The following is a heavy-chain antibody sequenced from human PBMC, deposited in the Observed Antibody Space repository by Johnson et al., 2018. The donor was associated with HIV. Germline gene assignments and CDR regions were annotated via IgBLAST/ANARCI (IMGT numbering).Heavy chain of an antibody. CDR3: AIIWNHTFDI. D-gene: IGHD1-14*01. CDR2: ISYDGSEK. CDR1: GFTFSSYG. V-gene: IGHV3-30*03. J-gene: IGHJ3*02. Sequence: QVQLVESVGGVVQPGRSLRLSCAASGFTFSSYGMNWVRQAPGKGLEWVAVISYDGSEKYYVDSVKGRFTISRDNAKNSLYLQMNSLRAEDTAVYYCAIIWNHTFDIWGQGTMVTVSS.